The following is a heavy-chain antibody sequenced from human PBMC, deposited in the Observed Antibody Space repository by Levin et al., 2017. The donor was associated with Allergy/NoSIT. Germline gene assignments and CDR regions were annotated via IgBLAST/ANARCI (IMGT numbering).Heavy chain of an antibody. J-gene: IGHJ4*02. Sequence: LSLTCAASGFTISSNYMSWVRQAPGKGLEWVSVIYSGGSTYYADSVKGRFTISRDNSKNTLYLQMNSLRAEDTAVYYCARADYGDKRNYFDYWGQGTLVTVSS. CDR3: ARADYGDKRNYFDY. CDR2: IYSGGST. D-gene: IGHD4-17*01. V-gene: IGHV3-53*01. CDR1: GFTISSNY.